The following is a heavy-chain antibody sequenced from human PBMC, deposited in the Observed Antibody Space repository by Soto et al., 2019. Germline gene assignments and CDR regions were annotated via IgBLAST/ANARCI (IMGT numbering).Heavy chain of an antibody. V-gene: IGHV3-7*01. Sequence: PGGSLRLSCAASGFTFSSYWMSWVRQAPGKGLEWVANIKQDGSEKYYVDSVKGRFTISRDNAKNSLYLQMNSLRAEDTAVYYCATSYCGGDCYPHDASDIWRHGTMVTVSS. D-gene: IGHD2-21*01. CDR1: GFTFSSYW. CDR3: ATSYCGGDCYPHDASDI. CDR2: IKQDGSEK. J-gene: IGHJ3*02.